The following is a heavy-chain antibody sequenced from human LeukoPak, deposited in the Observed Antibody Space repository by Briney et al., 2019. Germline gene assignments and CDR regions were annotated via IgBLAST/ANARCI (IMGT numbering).Heavy chain of an antibody. Sequence: ASVKVSCKASGYTFTSYDINWVRQATGQGLEWMGWMNPNSGNTGYAQKFQGRVTMTRNTSISTAYMEVRSLRSEDTAVYYCARGYVGATEYWFDPWGQGTLVTVSS. CDR3: ARGYVGATEYWFDP. J-gene: IGHJ5*02. CDR1: GYTFTSYD. CDR2: MNPNSGNT. D-gene: IGHD1-26*01. V-gene: IGHV1-8*01.